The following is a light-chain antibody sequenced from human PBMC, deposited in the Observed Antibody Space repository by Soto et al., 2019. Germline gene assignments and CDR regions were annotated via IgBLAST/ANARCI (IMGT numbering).Light chain of an antibody. Sequence: EIVMTQSPATLSVSPGDRAILSCRTSQSVSSNLAWYQQKPGQAPRLLIYGASTRATGVPARFSGSRSETEFTLTISSLQSEDFAVYYCQQYNNWPPYTFGQGTKVEIK. CDR1: QSVSSN. CDR2: GAS. V-gene: IGKV3-15*01. CDR3: QQYNNWPPYT. J-gene: IGKJ2*01.